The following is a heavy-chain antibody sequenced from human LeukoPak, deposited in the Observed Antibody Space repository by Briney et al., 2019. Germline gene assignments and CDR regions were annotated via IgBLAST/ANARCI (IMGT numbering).Heavy chain of an antibody. CDR2: IRYDGSNK. CDR1: GFTFNCA. J-gene: IGHJ4*02. V-gene: IGHV3-30*02. CDR3: AKDRIRGDYVY. Sequence: GGSLRLSCAASGFTFNCARSWVRQAPGKGLEWVAFIRYDGSNKYYADSVKGRFTISRDNSKNTLYLQMNSLRAEDTAVYYCAKDRIRGDYVYWGQGTLVTVSS. D-gene: IGHD4-17*01.